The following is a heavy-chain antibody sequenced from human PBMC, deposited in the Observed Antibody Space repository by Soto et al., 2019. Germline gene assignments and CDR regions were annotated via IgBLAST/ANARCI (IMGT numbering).Heavy chain of an antibody. J-gene: IGHJ5*02. D-gene: IGHD3-16*01. CDR3: SSQTYSYAWHH. CDR1: SGSISSNW. CDR2: IYHSGST. Sequence: PSETLSLTCVVSSGSISSNWWSWVRQPPGKGLEWVGEIYHSGSTNYNPSLNSRVTISVDKSKNHFSLDLSSVTAADTAVYYCSSQTYSYAWHHWGQGIQVTVS. V-gene: IGHV4-4*02.